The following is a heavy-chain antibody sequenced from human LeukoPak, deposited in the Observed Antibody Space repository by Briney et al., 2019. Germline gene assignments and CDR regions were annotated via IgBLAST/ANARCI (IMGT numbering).Heavy chain of an antibody. CDR1: GGSISSYY. Sequence: PSETLSLTCTVPGGSISSYYWSWIPQPPGEVLEWIGYIYYSGSTNYNPSLKSQVTISVDTSKNQFSLTLRSVIGPDRGVYYCERGGNGVLLPLGAFDVWGQGTMVNVSS. CDR2: IYYSGST. D-gene: IGHD2/OR15-2a*01. J-gene: IGHJ3*01. V-gene: IGHV4-59*01. CDR3: ERGGNGVLLPLGAFDV.